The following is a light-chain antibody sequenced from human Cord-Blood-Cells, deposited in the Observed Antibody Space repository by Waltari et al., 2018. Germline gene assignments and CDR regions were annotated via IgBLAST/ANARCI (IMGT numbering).Light chain of an antibody. CDR1: QSISSW. J-gene: IGKJ1*01. CDR3: QQYNSYPGT. Sequence: DIQMTQSPSPLAASVGERVTITCRASQSISSWLAWYQQKPGKAPKLLIYKASSLESGVPSRFSGSGSGTEFTLTISSLQPDDFATYYCQQYNSYPGTFGQGTKVEIK. V-gene: IGKV1-5*03. CDR2: KAS.